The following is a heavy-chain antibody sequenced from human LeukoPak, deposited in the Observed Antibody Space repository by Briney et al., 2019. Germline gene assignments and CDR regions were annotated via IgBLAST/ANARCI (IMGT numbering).Heavy chain of an antibody. CDR3: AKAFDYNGLRGEGGSFDC. CDR1: GFNFSKND. D-gene: IGHD4-11*01. CDR2: IGVGGDT. Sequence: QSGGSLRLSCVASGFNFSKNDMHWVRQTTKRGLEWVSAIGVGGDTYYADPVKGRFTISREDGKNSVYLQMNSLRAGDTAVYFCAKAFDYNGLRGEGGSFDCWGQGALVTVSS. V-gene: IGHV3-13*01. J-gene: IGHJ4*02.